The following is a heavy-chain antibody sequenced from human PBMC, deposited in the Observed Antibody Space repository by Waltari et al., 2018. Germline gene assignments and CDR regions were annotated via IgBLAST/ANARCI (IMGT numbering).Heavy chain of an antibody. D-gene: IGHD3-10*01. V-gene: IGHV4-61*02. CDR2: IYTRGST. Sequence: QVQLQESGPGLVKPSQTLSLTCTVSGGSISSGSYYCNWIRQSAGKGLEWIGHIYTRGSTISTPSLESRVTISVDSSKNHFSLKLRSVTAADTAVYFCARGREWFGVRPNMDVWGQGTTVTISS. J-gene: IGHJ6*02. CDR1: GGSISSGSYY. CDR3: ARGREWFGVRPNMDV.